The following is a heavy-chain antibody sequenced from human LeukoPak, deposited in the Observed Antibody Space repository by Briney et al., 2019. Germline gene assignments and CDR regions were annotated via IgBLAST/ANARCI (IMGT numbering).Heavy chain of an antibody. CDR1: GFTFSSYA. D-gene: IGHD4-23*01. J-gene: IGHJ4*02. V-gene: IGHV3-30*04. CDR3: AKDLAYGGNRGFDY. CDR2: ISYDGSNK. Sequence: GRSLRLSCAASGFTFSSYAMHWVRQAPGKGLEWVAVISYDGSNKYYADSVKGRFTISRDNSKNTLYLQMNSLRAEDTAVYYCAKDLAYGGNRGFDYWGQGTLVTVSS.